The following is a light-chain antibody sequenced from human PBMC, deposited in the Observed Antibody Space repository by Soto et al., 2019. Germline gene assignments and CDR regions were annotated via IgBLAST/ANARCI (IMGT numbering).Light chain of an antibody. J-gene: IGLJ1*01. CDR2: RNN. CDR1: SSNIGSNY. Sequence: QSALTQPPSASGTPGQRVTISCSGSSSNIGSNYVYWYQHLTGTAPKLLIYRNNQRPSGVPDRFSGSKSGTSASLAISGLRSEDEADYYGATWADSLSNYVSAIGPKVTVL. CDR3: ATWADSLSNYV. V-gene: IGLV1-47*01.